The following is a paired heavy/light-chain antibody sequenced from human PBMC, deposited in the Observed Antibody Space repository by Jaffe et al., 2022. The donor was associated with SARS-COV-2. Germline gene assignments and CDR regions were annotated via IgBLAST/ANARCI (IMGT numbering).Light chain of an antibody. CDR3: GADYGSGSNFVWV. CDR1: SGYSDYK. Sequence: QPVLTQPPSASASLGASVTLTCNLSSGYSDYKVDWYQQRPEKGPRFVMRVGTGGIVGSKGVGIPNRFSVLGSGLNRYLTIKNIQEEDESDYHCGADYGSGSNFVWVFGGGTKLTVL. CDR2: VGTGGIVG. V-gene: IGLV9-49*01. J-gene: IGLJ2*01.
Heavy chain of an antibody. CDR1: GDSINSFY. CDR3: ARGSLLWFGELSHYHFDY. J-gene: IGHJ4*02. D-gene: IGHD3-10*01. CDR2: ISSSGNT. Sequence: QVQLQESGPGLVKPSETLSLTCTVSGDSINSFYWSWIRQPAGKGLEWIGRISSSGNTNYNPSLKSRVTMSVDTSKNQFSLKLNSVTAADTAVYYCARGSLLWFGELSHYHFDYWGQGALVSVSS. V-gene: IGHV4-4*07.